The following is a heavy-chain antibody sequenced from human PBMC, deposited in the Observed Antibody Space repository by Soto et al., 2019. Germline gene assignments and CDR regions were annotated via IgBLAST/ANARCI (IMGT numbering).Heavy chain of an antibody. CDR1: GGSISGNGYY. D-gene: IGHD3-3*01. CDR2: ISYSGRT. V-gene: IGHV4-31*11. CDR3: ARGSIFGVVLNAFDI. J-gene: IGHJ3*02. Sequence: QVQLQESGPGLVKPSQTLSLTCAVSGGSISGNGYYWNWIRQHPGKGLEWIGYISYSGRTFYNPSLESRVTTSLDTSKNPFSLKLSSVTAADTAIYYCARGSIFGVVLNAFDIWGQGTKVAVSS.